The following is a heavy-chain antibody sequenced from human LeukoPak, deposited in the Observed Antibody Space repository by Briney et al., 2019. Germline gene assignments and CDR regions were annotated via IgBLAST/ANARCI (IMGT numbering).Heavy chain of an antibody. CDR2: ISGSGGST. Sequence: GGSLRLSCAASGFTFSSYAMSWVRQAPGKGLEWVSAISGSGGSTYYADSVKGRFTISRDNSKNTLYLQMNSLRAEDTAVYYCAKDRGNSGGPAHVALAWFDPWGQGTLVTVSS. CDR1: GFTFSSYA. J-gene: IGHJ5*02. V-gene: IGHV3-23*01. D-gene: IGHD1-26*01. CDR3: AKDRGNSGGPAHVALAWFDP.